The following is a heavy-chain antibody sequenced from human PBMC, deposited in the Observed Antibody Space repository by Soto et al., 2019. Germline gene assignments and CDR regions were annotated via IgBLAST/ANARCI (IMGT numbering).Heavy chain of an antibody. CDR3: ARDSPPVDY. V-gene: IGHV1-18*01. J-gene: IGHJ4*02. CDR1: GYTFTTYG. Sequence: QVQLVQSGAEVKKPGASVKVSCKASGYTFTTYGISWVRQAPGQGLEWRGWISAYNGNTKYAQKLQGRVTMTTDTSTSTAYTELRSLTSDDTAVYYCARDSPPVDYWGQGTLVTVSS. CDR2: ISAYNGNT.